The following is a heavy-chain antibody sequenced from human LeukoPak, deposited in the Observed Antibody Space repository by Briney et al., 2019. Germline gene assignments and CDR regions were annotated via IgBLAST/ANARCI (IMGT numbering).Heavy chain of an antibody. CDR1: GFTFSSYG. Sequence: GGSLRLSCAASGFTFSSYGMHWVRQAPGKGLVWVSRINSDGSSTSYADSVKGRFTISRDNAKNTLYLQMNSLRAEDTAVYYCARGGLYYYDSSGYYYWGQGTLVTVSS. J-gene: IGHJ4*02. CDR3: ARGGLYYYDSSGYYY. V-gene: IGHV3-74*01. D-gene: IGHD3-22*01. CDR2: INSDGSST.